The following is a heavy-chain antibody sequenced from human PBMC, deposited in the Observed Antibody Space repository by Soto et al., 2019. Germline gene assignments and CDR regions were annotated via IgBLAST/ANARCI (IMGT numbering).Heavy chain of an antibody. CDR2: IYYSDST. J-gene: IGHJ6*02. V-gene: IGHV4-59*01. D-gene: IGHD3-3*01. CDR3: AGSYYDFWSGVRDYGMDV. Sequence: SETLSLTCTVSGGSISSYYWSWIRQPPGKGLEWIGYIYYSDSTNYNPSLKSRGTISLDTSKNQFSLRLSSVTAADTAVYYCAGSYYDFWSGVRDYGMDVWGQGTTVTVSS. CDR1: GGSISSYY.